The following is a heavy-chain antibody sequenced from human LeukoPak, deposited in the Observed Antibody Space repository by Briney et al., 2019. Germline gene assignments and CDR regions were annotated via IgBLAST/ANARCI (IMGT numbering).Heavy chain of an antibody. D-gene: IGHD5-18*01. Sequence: GGSLRLSCKASGFTFIDYGMNWVRRAPGKGPEWICDVNWNGGSTGYADSVKGRFTISRDNAKNSLYLQMNSLRAEDTALYYCARDRGYSYGAFDIWGQGTMVTVSS. CDR1: GFTFIDYG. J-gene: IGHJ3*02. CDR2: VNWNGGST. V-gene: IGHV3-20*04. CDR3: ARDRGYSYGAFDI.